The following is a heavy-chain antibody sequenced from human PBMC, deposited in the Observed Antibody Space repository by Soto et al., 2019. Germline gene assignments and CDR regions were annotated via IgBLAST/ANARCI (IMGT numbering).Heavy chain of an antibody. CDR1: GFTFTSSA. CDR2: IVVGSGNT. V-gene: IGHV1-58*02. D-gene: IGHD2-8*01. CDR3: AAAGVTDSYGFDY. Sequence: ASVKVSCKASGFTFTSSAMQWVRQARGQRLEWIGWIVVGSGNTNYAQKFQERVTITRDMSTSTAYMELSSLRSEDTAVYYCAAAGVTDSYGFDYWGQGTLVTVSS. J-gene: IGHJ4*02.